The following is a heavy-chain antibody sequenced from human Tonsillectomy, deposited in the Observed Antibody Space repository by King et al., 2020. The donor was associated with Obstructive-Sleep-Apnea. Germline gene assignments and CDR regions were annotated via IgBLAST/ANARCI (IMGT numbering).Heavy chain of an antibody. J-gene: IGHJ5*02. CDR2: IKSKNDGGTT. CDR3: TTDVGGWFDP. Sequence: QLVQSGGGLVKPGGSLRLSCAASGFTLSNAWMSWVGQAPGKGLEWGGLIKSKNDGGTTDYAAPVKGRLTISRDDSKNTLYLQMNSLKTEDTAVYYCTTDVGGWFDPWGQGTLVTVSS. V-gene: IGHV3-15*01. CDR1: GFTLSNAW. D-gene: IGHD1-26*01.